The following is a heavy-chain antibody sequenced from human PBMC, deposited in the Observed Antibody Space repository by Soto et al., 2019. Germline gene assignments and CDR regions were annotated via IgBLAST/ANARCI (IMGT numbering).Heavy chain of an antibody. CDR2: ISVYNGNT. CDR1: GYTFTSYG. V-gene: IGHV1-18*04. Sequence: QVQLVQSGAEVKKPGASVEVSCKASGYTFTSYGITWVRQAPGQGLEWMGWISVYNGNTNFAQKLQGRVTMTTDTSTSTAYMELWRLTSDDTAVYYCARGYSYGSFWYFDLWGRGTLVTVSS. D-gene: IGHD5-18*01. CDR3: ARGYSYGSFWYFDL. J-gene: IGHJ2*01.